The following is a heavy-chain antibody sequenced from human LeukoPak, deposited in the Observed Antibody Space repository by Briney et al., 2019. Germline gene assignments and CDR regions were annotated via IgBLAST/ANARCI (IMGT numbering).Heavy chain of an antibody. J-gene: IGHJ6*03. CDR2: SYWNHDKREEK. CDR1: GCSLTTTEAG. V-gene: IGHV2-5*01. CDR3: AHSPATYYYDSSVSYYYYYYMDV. D-gene: IGHD3-22*01. Sequence: SGPTLVNPTQTLTLTCTFSGCSLTTTEAGVAWSRQPPGKALEWLGFSYWNHDKREEKRYSPSRKSRLTITKDTSKNQVVLTMTNMDPVDTATYYCAHSPATYYYDSSVSYYYYYYMDVWGKGTTVTVSS.